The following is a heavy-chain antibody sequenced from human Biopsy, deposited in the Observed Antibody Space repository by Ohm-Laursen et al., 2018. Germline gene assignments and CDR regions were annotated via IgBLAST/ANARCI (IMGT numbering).Heavy chain of an antibody. CDR1: GVSINGGRYY. Sequence: TLSLTCTVSGVSINGGRYYWNWIRHHPGKGLEWIGNIFYSANTYYTPSLKSRVTISVDTSKNQFSLKLSSVTAADTAVHYCARLGSGDYFPTFFDFWGQGALVTVSS. D-gene: IGHD5-12*01. CDR3: ARLGSGDYFPTFFDF. V-gene: IGHV4-31*03. CDR2: IFYSANT. J-gene: IGHJ4*02.